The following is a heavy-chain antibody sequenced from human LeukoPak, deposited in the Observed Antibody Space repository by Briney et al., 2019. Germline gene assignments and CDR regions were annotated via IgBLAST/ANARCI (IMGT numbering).Heavy chain of an antibody. CDR1: GYTFTSYD. D-gene: IGHD6-13*01. J-gene: IGHJ6*04. Sequence: GSVKLSCKASGYTFTSYDINWVRQATGQGLEWMAWMNPTSGTTGYAQKFQGRVTMTRNTSISTAYMELSSLRSEDAAVYYCARGSYSSSWLADVWGKGTTVTVSS. CDR2: MNPTSGTT. CDR3: ARGSYSSSWLADV. V-gene: IGHV1-8*01.